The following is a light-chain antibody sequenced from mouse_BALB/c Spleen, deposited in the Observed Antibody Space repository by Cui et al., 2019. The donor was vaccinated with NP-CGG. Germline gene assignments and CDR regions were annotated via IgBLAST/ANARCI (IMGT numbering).Light chain of an antibody. Sequence: QDVATQDFAFTTSPAETVTLTCRSSTGAVTTSNYANWVQEKPDHLFTGLIGGTDNRAPGVPARFSGSLIGDKAALTITGAQTGDEAIYFCALWYSNHWVFGGGTKLTVL. V-gene: IGLV1*01. CDR1: TGAVTTSNY. J-gene: IGLJ1*01. CDR2: GTD. CDR3: ALWYSNHWV.